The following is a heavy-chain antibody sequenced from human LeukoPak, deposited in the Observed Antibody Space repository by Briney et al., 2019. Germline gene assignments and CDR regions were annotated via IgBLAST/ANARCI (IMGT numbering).Heavy chain of an antibody. CDR1: GYTFTGYH. CDR3: ARGEQLVYYYYYMDV. Sequence: ASVKVSCKASGYTFTGYHMHWVRQAPGQGLEWMGWINPDSGGTDYAQKFQGRVTMTRDTSISTAYMELSRLRSDDTAMYYCARGEQLVYYYYYMDVWGKGTTVTISS. CDR2: INPDSGGT. J-gene: IGHJ6*03. V-gene: IGHV1-2*02. D-gene: IGHD6-13*01.